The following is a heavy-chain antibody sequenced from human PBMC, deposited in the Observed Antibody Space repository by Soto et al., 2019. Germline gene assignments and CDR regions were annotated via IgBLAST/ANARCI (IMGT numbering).Heavy chain of an antibody. CDR1: GFTFSSYG. Sequence: PGGSLRLSCAASGFTFSSYGMHWVRQAPGKGLEWVAVISYDGSNKYYADSVKGRFTISRDNSKNTLYLQMNSLRAEDTAVYYCAKKKQITMVRGVIIPSYYYYGMDVWGQGTTVTVSS. J-gene: IGHJ6*02. CDR3: AKKKQITMVRGVIIPSYYYYGMDV. V-gene: IGHV3-30*18. CDR2: ISYDGSNK. D-gene: IGHD3-10*01.